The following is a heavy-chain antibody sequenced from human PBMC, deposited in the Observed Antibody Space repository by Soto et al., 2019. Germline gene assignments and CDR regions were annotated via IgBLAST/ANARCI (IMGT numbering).Heavy chain of an antibody. CDR2: ISYDGNNR. V-gene: IGHV3-30*03. CDR1: GFTFSTHW. J-gene: IGHJ4*02. CDR3: ASTWSGYYYFDS. D-gene: IGHD3-3*01. Sequence: VQLVESGGGLVQPGGSLRLSCAASGFTFSTHWMHWVRQAPGKGLEWVAVISYDGNNRYYGDSVKGRFTISRDNSKNTVYLQMNSLRVEDTAVYYCASTWSGYYYFDSWGQGTLVTVSS.